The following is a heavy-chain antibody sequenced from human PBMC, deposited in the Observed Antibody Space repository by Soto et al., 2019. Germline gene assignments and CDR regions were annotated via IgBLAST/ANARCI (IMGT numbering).Heavy chain of an antibody. J-gene: IGHJ4*02. CDR2: IWYDGSNK. CDR1: GFTFSSYG. Sequence: QVQLVESGGGVVQPGRSLRLSCAASGFTFSSYGMHWVRQAPGKGLEWVAVIWYDGSNKYYADSVKGRFTISRDNSKNTLYVQMHSLRAEDTALYYWARDQGDVTIFGVVTAHIDYGGQGSLVTVSS. D-gene: IGHD3-3*01. V-gene: IGHV3-33*01. CDR3: ARDQGDVTIFGVVTAHIDY.